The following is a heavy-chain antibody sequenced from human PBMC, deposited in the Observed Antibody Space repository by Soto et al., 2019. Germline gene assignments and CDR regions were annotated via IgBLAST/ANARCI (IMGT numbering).Heavy chain of an antibody. CDR2: ISYDGSNK. V-gene: IGHV3-30*03. J-gene: IGHJ4*02. D-gene: IGHD6-19*01. CDR3: ARNSRATVAGAPDY. CDR1: GFSFSNHG. Sequence: PGGSLRISCVASGFSFSNHGMHWVRQAPGKGLEWVAVISYDGSNKDYVESVKGRFTISRDNSKNTLYLQINSLRVEDTAVFYCARNSRATVAGAPDYWGQGTLVTVSS.